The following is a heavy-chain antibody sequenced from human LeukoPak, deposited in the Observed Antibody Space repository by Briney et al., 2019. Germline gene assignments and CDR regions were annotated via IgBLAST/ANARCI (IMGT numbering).Heavy chain of an antibody. V-gene: IGHV3-21*01. J-gene: IGHJ4*02. CDR2: ISSSSSYI. D-gene: IGHD2-21*02. CDR3: ARDLSPTYCSGDGYRLYYFVY. Sequence: GGSLRLSCAASGFTFSSYSMNWVRQAPGKGLEWVSSISSSSSYIYYADSVKGRFTISRDNAKNSLYLQMNSLRAEDTAVYYCARDLSPTYCSGDGYRLYYFVYWGQGTLVTVSS. CDR1: GFTFSSYS.